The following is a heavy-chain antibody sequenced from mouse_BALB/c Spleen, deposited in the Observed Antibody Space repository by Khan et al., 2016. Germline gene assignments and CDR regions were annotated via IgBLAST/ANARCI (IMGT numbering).Heavy chain of an antibody. CDR2: IDPFNGGT. CDR3: ASSTQSCYAMDY. D-gene: IGHD1-1*01. V-gene: IGHV1S135*01. J-gene: IGHJ4*01. CDR1: GYSFTSYY. Sequence: VQLQQSGPELMKPGASVKISCKASGYSFTSYYMHWVKQSNGKSLEWIGYIDPFNGGTSYNQKFKGKATLTVDKSSSTAYMHLSSLTSEDSAVYSGASSTQSCYAMDYWGQGTSVTVSS.